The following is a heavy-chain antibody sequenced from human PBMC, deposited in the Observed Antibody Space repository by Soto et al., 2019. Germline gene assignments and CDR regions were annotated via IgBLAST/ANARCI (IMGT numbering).Heavy chain of an antibody. CDR2: MNPNSGNT. CDR3: ARGPRPSLWFGELLGNFDY. D-gene: IGHD3-10*01. CDR1: GYTFTSYD. J-gene: IGHJ4*02. Sequence: ASVKVSCKASGYTFTSYDINWVRQATGQGLEWMGWMNPNSGNTGYAQKFQGRVTMTRNTSISTAYMELSSLRSEDTAVYYCARGPRPSLWFGELLGNFDYWGQGTLVTVSS. V-gene: IGHV1-8*01.